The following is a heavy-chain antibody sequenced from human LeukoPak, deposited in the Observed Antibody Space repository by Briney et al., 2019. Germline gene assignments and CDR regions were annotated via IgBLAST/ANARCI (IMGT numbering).Heavy chain of an antibody. CDR1: GFTFSSYW. J-gene: IGHJ4*02. Sequence: GGSLRLSCAASGFTFSSYWMSWVRQAPGKGLEWVANIKQDGSEKYYVDSVKGRFTISRDNAKNSLYLQMNSLRAEDTAVYYCARNHDFWRYYFDYWGQGTLVTVSS. V-gene: IGHV3-7*01. D-gene: IGHD3-3*01. CDR3: ARNHDFWRYYFDY. CDR2: IKQDGSEK.